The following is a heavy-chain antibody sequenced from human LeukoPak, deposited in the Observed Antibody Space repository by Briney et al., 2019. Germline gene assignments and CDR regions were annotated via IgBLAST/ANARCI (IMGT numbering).Heavy chain of an antibody. CDR1: GHTSTTYA. V-gene: IGHV3-30*04. CDR2: ISYDGSNK. J-gene: IGHJ4*02. CDR3: ARERLNWNYFDY. Sequence: SCKASGHTSTTYAIHWVRQAPGKGLEWVAVISYDGSNKYYADSVKGRFTISRDNSKNTLYLQMNSLRAEDTAVYYCARERLNWNYFDYWGQGTLVTVSS. D-gene: IGHD1-20*01.